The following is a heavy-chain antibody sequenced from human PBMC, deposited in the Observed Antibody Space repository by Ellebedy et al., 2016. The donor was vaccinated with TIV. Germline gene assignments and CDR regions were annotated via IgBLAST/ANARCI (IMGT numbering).Heavy chain of an antibody. D-gene: IGHD1-20*01. V-gene: IGHV4-39*01. CDR3: ARTRYNWNENAFDI. Sequence: MPGGSLRLSCTVSGGSISSSAYYWGWIRQPPGRGLERIGNIFYSGTTSYSPSLKSRLSISVNTSKNQFSLKLGSVTAADTAVYCCARTRYNWNENAFDIWGQGTMVTVSS. CDR1: GGSISSSAYY. CDR2: IFYSGTT. J-gene: IGHJ3*02.